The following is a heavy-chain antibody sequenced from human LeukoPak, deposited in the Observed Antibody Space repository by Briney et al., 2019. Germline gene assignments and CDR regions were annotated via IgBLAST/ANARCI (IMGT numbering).Heavy chain of an antibody. V-gene: IGHV4-61*02. CDR3: ARGRWGVPAAYFDY. CDR2: IYTSGST. D-gene: IGHD2-2*01. Sequence: TSETLSLTCTVSGGSISSGSYYWSWIRQPAGKGLEWIGRIYTSGSTNYNPSLKSRVTISVDTSKNQFSLKLSSVTAADTAVYYCARGRWGVPAAYFDYWGQGTLVTVSS. J-gene: IGHJ4*02. CDR1: GGSISSGSYY.